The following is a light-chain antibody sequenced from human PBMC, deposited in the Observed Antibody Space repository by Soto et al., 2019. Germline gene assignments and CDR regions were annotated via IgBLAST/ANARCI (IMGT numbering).Light chain of an antibody. Sequence: EIVLTQSPATLSLSPGERATLSCRASQSVSNYLAWYQHKPGQAPRLLIYDASNRATGIPARFSGSGSGTDFTLTISRLEPEDFAVYCCQQYGSSPRTFGQGTKVDIK. J-gene: IGKJ1*01. CDR2: DAS. CDR1: QSVSNY. CDR3: QQYGSSPRT. V-gene: IGKV3-11*01.